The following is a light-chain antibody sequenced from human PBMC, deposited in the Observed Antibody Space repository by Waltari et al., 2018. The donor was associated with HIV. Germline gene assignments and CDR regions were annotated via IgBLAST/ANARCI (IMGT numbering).Light chain of an antibody. Sequence: QAVVTHEPSLTVSPGGTVTLTCGSSPGAVTSGQYPYWFPQKPGQAPRTLIYDTSNKQSGTPGRFSGARLGGKAALTLPGARPGDEAEYYCLLSYSGARVFGGATKGTVL. J-gene: IGLJ2*01. CDR2: DTS. CDR3: LLSYSGARV. V-gene: IGLV7-46*01. CDR1: PGAVTSGQY.